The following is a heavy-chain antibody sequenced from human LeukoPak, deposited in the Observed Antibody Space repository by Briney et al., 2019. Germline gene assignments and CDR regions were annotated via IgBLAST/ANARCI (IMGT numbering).Heavy chain of an antibody. CDR1: GFTFTTYG. CDR3: AKDLDCTTTSCYHPLFDY. D-gene: IGHD2-2*01. J-gene: IGHJ4*02. Sequence: GGSLRLSCAASGFTFTTYGMHWVRQAPGKGLEWVAVISYDGGAKYYADSVKGRFTISRDNSKFTLYLQVNSLRAEDTAVYYCAKDLDCTTTSCYHPLFDYWGQGTLVTVSS. CDR2: ISYDGGAK. V-gene: IGHV3-30*18.